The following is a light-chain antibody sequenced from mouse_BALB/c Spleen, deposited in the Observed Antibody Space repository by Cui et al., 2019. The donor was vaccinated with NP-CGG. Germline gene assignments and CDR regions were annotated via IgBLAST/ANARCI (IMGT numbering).Light chain of an antibody. J-gene: IGLJ1*01. Sequence: QAVVTQKSALPPSPGETVTLTCRSSTGAVTTSNYANGIQEKPDHLFTGLIGGTNNRAPGVPARFSGSLIGDKAALTITGAQTEDEAIYFCALWYSNHWVFGGGTKLTVL. CDR3: ALWYSNHWV. CDR1: TGAVTTSNY. V-gene: IGLV1*01. CDR2: GTN.